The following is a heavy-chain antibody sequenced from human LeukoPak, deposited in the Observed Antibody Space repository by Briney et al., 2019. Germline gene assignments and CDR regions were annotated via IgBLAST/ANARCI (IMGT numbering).Heavy chain of an antibody. D-gene: IGHD3-22*01. Sequence: GGSLRLSCAASGFTFSSYSMNWVRQAPGKGLEWVSFISSSSSYIYYADSVKGRFTISRDNAKNSLYLQMNSLRAEDTAVYYCAKDGRYDSSGFDYWGQGTLVTVSS. J-gene: IGHJ4*02. CDR1: GFTFSSYS. CDR3: AKDGRYDSSGFDY. V-gene: IGHV3-21*04. CDR2: ISSSSSYI.